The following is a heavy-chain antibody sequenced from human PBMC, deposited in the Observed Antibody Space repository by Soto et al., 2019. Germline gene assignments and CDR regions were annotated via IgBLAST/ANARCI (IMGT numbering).Heavy chain of an antibody. V-gene: IGHV3-23*01. CDR1: GFTFSSYA. Sequence: PGGSLRLSCAASGFTFSSYAMSWVRQAPGKGLEWVSAISGSGGSTYYADSEKGRFTISRDNSKNTLYLQMNSLRAEDTAVYYCAKDVDYYDSSGPRNYWGQGTLVTVSS. D-gene: IGHD3-22*01. CDR2: ISGSGGST. J-gene: IGHJ4*02. CDR3: AKDVDYYDSSGPRNY.